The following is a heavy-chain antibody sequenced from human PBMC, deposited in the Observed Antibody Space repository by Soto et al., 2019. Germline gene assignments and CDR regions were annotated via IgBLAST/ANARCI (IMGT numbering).Heavy chain of an antibody. V-gene: IGHV1-18*01. Sequence: ASVKVSCKASGYTFTRYGITWVRQAPGQGLEWITWVRQAPGQGLEWMGWISAYNGNTNYAQKLQGRVTMTTDTSTSTAYMELRSLRSDDTAVYYCARDEALTIFGVEVRYFQHWGQGTLVTVSS. D-gene: IGHD3-3*01. CDR1: GYTFTRYG. CDR2: ISAYNGNT. J-gene: IGHJ1*01. CDR3: ARDEALTIFGVEVRYFQH.